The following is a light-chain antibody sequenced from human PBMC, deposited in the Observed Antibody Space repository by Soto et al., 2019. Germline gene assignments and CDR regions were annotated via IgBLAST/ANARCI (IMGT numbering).Light chain of an antibody. CDR2: EVT. Sequence: QSALTQPPSASGSPGQSVTISCTGTSSDVGGYNFVSWYQQYTGKAPKLMIYEVTKRPSGVPDRFSGSKSGNTASLTVSGLQAEDEADYYYTSYAGSNNHVLGTGTKLTVL. CDR1: SSDVGGYNF. CDR3: TSYAGSNNHV. J-gene: IGLJ1*01. V-gene: IGLV2-8*01.